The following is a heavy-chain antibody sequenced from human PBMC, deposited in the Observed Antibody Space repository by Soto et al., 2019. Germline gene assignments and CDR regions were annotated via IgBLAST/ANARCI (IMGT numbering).Heavy chain of an antibody. Sequence: QPGGSLRLSCAASGFTFSSYAMHWVRQAPGKGLEWVAVISYDGSNKYYADSVKGRFTISRDNSKNTLYLQMNSLRAEDTAVYYCAKVRGGAYYYYGMDVWGQGTTVTVSS. CDR2: ISYDGSNK. J-gene: IGHJ6*02. D-gene: IGHD3-10*01. V-gene: IGHV3-30-3*01. CDR1: GFTFSSYA. CDR3: AKVRGGAYYYYGMDV.